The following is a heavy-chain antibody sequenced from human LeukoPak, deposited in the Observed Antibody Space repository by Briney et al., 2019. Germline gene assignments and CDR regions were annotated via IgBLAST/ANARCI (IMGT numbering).Heavy chain of an antibody. V-gene: IGHV4-4*02. J-gene: IGHJ4*02. D-gene: IGHD3-3*01. CDR1: GGSVITTNW. Sequence: PSETLSLTCGVSGGSVITTNWWTWVRQPPGKGLEWIGEVHLDGRTNYNPSLESRLSMSVDVSENQASLKLTSVTAADTAVYYCAREGGFYRPLDYSGQGTLVTVSS. CDR3: AREGGFYRPLDY. CDR2: VHLDGRT.